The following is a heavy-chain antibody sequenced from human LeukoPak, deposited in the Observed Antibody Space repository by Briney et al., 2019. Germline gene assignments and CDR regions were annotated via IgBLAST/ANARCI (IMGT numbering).Heavy chain of an antibody. CDR3: AKDTFDNGDATRHYFDY. Sequence: PGGSLRLSCAASGFTFSIYAMRWVRQAPGKGLEWVSAISGYSDYIFYGGSVKGRFTISRDNSMNTLYLQMNSLRAEDTAVYYCAKDTFDNGDATRHYFDYWGQGILVTVSS. D-gene: IGHD2-8*01. V-gene: IGHV3-23*01. CDR1: GFTFSIYA. CDR2: ISGYSDYI. J-gene: IGHJ4*02.